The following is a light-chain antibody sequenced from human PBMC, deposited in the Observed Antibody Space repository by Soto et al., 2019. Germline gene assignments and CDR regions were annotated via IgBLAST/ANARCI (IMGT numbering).Light chain of an antibody. CDR1: QSVSSSF. CDR2: DAS. V-gene: IGKV3-20*01. Sequence: EIVLTQSPGTLSLSPGERATLSCRASQSVSSSFLAWYQQKPGQAPRLLIYDASSRATGIPDRFSGSGSGTDFTLTISRLEPEDFAVYYCQHFGSSPPYTFGQGTKLEIK. CDR3: QHFGSSPPYT. J-gene: IGKJ2*01.